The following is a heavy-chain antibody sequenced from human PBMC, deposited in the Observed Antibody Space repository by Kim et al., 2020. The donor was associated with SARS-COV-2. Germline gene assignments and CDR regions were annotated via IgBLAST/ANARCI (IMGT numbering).Heavy chain of an antibody. CDR3: AKSLVLRRKREQLGVDY. J-gene: IGHJ4*02. D-gene: IGHD6-6*01. Sequence: EKGQSTISRDNSKNTLYLQMNSLRAEDTAVYYCAKSLVLRRKREQLGVDYWGQGTLVTVSS. V-gene: IGHV3-30*02.